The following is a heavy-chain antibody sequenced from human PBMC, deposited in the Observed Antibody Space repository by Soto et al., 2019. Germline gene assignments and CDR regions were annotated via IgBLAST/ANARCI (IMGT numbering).Heavy chain of an antibody. CDR2: INAGRGGT. D-gene: IGHD1-26*01. Sequence: ASVKVSCKGYGYTFIRYAIHWMRQAPGQSLEWMGWINAGRGGTKYSQKFQGRVTISRDTSATTAYMELFSLRSEDTGVYYCARESGNSGTYDYWGQGTLVTVSS. CDR3: ARESGNSGTYDY. J-gene: IGHJ4*02. V-gene: IGHV1-3*01. CDR1: GYTFIRYA.